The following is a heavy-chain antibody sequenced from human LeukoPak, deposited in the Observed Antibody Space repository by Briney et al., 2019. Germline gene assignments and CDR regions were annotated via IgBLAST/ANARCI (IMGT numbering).Heavy chain of an antibody. CDR3: ARVPCTGGSCSRTFDY. CDR2: INAADSDT. V-gene: IGHV5-51*01. Sequence: LGESLKISCKGSGYSFSTYWIGWVRQMPEKGLEWMGLINAADSDTRYSPSFQGQVLISVDKSISTAYLQWGNLKATDTAFYYCARVPCTGGSCSRTFDYWGQGTLVTVYS. CDR1: GYSFSTYW. J-gene: IGHJ4*02. D-gene: IGHD2-8*02.